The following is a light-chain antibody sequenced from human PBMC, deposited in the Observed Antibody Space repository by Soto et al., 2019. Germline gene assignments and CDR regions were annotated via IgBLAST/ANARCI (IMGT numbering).Light chain of an antibody. CDR3: QQYKSYET. V-gene: IGKV1-17*01. Sequence: DVQMTQSASSLSASVGDRFTITCRASQGIRNDLGWYQQKPGKAPKRLIYAASSLQSGVPSRFSGSGSGTEFTLTISSLQPDDFATYYCQQYKSYETFGQGTKVDIK. CDR2: AAS. J-gene: IGKJ1*01. CDR1: QGIRND.